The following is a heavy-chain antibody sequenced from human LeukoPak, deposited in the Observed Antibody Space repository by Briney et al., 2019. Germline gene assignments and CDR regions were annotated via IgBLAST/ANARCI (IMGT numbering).Heavy chain of an antibody. CDR1: GFTFTSSA. D-gene: IGHD3-10*01. J-gene: IGHJ6*04. CDR3: AAGGDLRVPYYYYGMDV. V-gene: IGHV1-58*01. Sequence: ASVKVFCKASGFTFTSSAVQWVRQARGQRLEWIGWIVVGSGNTNYAQKFQERVTITRDMSTSTAYMELSSLRSEDTAVYYCAAGGDLRVPYYYYGMDVWGKGTTVTVSS. CDR2: IVVGSGNT.